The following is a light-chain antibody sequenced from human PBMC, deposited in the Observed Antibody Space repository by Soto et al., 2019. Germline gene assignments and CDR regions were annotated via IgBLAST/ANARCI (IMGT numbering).Light chain of an antibody. V-gene: IGKV1-5*03. J-gene: IGKJ4*01. CDR1: QSISNW. CDR3: QQTNTFPLT. Sequence: DTQMTQSPSTLSASVGDRVTITCRASQSISNWLAWYQQKPGKAPNLLIYFASTLQSGVPSRFSGSGSETDFTLTISSLQPEDSATYYCQQTNTFPLTFGGGTKVDIK. CDR2: FAS.